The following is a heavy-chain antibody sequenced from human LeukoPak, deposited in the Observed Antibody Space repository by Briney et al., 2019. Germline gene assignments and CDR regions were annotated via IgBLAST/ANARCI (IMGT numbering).Heavy chain of an antibody. V-gene: IGHV3-23*01. CDR3: AKRGVVIRVILVGFHKEAYYFDS. CDR2: ISGSGGST. J-gene: IGHJ4*02. D-gene: IGHD3-22*01. CDR1: GITLSNYG. Sequence: GSLRLSCVVSGITLSNYGMSWVRQAPGKGLEWVAGISGSGGSTNYVDSVKGRFTISRDNPKNTLYLQMNSLRAEDTAVYFCAKRGVVIRVILVGFHKEAYYFDSWGQGALVTVSS.